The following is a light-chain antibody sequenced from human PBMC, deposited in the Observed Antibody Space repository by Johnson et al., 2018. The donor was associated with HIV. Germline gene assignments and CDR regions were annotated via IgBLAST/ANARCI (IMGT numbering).Light chain of an antibody. CDR3: GTWDSSLSAYV. CDR2: DNN. V-gene: IGLV1-51*01. J-gene: IGLJ1*01. CDR1: SSNIGNNY. Sequence: QSVLTQPPSVSAAPGQKVTISCSGSSSNIGNNYVSWYQQLPGTAPKLLIYDNNKRPSGIPDQFSGSKSGTSATLAITGLQTGDEADYYCGTWDSSLSAYVFGTGTKVTVL.